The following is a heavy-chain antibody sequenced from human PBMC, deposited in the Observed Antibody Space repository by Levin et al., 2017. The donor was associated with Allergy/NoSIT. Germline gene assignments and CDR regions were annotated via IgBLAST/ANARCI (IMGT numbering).Heavy chain of an antibody. CDR3: ARGGCSRTRCLDN. D-gene: IGHD3/OR15-3a*01. J-gene: IGHJ1*01. Sequence: ETLSLTCAASGFTFSNYWMHWVRQAPGKGLVWVSHINSDGSNTNYADSVKGRFTISRDNAKNTLYLQMNSLRDEDTAVYYCARGGCSRTRCLDNWGHAPLVTVS. CDR2: INSDGSNT. CDR1: GFTFSNYW. V-gene: IGHV3-74*01.